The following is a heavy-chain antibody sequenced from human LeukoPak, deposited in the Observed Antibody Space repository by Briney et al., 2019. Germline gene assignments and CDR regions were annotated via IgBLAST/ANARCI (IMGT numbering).Heavy chain of an antibody. Sequence: GGSLRLSCAASGFSFSADWMTWVRQAPGTGLEWVANINPAGRETYYADPVKGRFSISRDNAKNLVYLQMNSLRAEDTAVYHCARFGYVAAVDVWGQGTPVTVSS. CDR2: INPAGRET. D-gene: IGHD2-15*01. CDR3: ARFGYVAAVDV. CDR1: GFSFSADW. V-gene: IGHV3-7*01. J-gene: IGHJ4*02.